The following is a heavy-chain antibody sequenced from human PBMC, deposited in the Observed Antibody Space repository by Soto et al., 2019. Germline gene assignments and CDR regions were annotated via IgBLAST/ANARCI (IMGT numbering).Heavy chain of an antibody. CDR2: IYYSGST. Sequence: SETLSLTCTVSGGSISSYDWSWIRQPPGKGLEWIGYIYYSGSTNYNPSLKSRVTISVDTSKNQFSLKLSSVTAADTAVYYCARLTTVFWWFDPWGQGTLVTVSS. J-gene: IGHJ5*02. V-gene: IGHV4-59*01. D-gene: IGHD4-4*01. CDR1: GGSISSYD. CDR3: ARLTTVFWWFDP.